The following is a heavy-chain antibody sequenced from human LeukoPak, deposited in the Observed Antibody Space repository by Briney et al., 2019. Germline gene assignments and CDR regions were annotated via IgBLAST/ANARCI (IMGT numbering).Heavy chain of an antibody. CDR1: GFTFSSYW. J-gene: IGHJ4*02. D-gene: IGHD2-8*01. Sequence: PGGSLRLSCAASGFTFSSYWMSWVRQAPGKGLEWVASIRPDASEDYCMDSVKGRFTISRDNAENSLYLQMNSLRVEDTAVYYYARLMGYETTYDYWGQGTLVTVSS. V-gene: IGHV3-7*01. CDR2: IRPDASED. CDR3: ARLMGYETTYDY.